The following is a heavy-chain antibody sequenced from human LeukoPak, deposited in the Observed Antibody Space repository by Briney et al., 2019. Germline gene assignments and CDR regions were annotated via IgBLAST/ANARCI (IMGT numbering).Heavy chain of an antibody. V-gene: IGHV3-64*01. J-gene: IGHJ4*02. CDR2: ISNDGDST. D-gene: IGHD2-2*02. CDR3: ARADCSSSSCYTVAY. CDR1: GFTFNSYA. Sequence: GGSLRLSCAASGFTFNSYAMQWVRQAPGKGLEYVSGISNDGDSTYYANSVKGRFIISRDNSKNMLYLQMGSLRAEDMAMYYCARADCSSSSCYTVAYWGQGTLVTVSS.